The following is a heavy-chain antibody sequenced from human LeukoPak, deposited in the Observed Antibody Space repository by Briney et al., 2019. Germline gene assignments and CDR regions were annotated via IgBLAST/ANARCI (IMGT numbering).Heavy chain of an antibody. J-gene: IGHJ4*02. CDR1: GGSISSSTYW. CDR2: IYYSGST. CDR3: ARQYGSGFWFFDN. D-gene: IGHD3-10*01. V-gene: IGHV4-39*01. Sequence: PETLSLTCSVSGGSISSSTYWWAWIRQPPGKGLEWIGSIYYSGSTHYNPSLKSRVTISVDTSNNQFSLKLTSATTAHTAVYYCARQYGSGFWFFDNWGQGTLVTVSS.